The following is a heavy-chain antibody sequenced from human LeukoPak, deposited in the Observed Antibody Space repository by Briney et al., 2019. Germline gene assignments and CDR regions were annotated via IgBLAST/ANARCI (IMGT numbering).Heavy chain of an antibody. CDR1: GGTFSSYA. CDR3: ARGPPYYYDSSGYLGY. J-gene: IGHJ4*02. D-gene: IGHD3-22*01. V-gene: IGHV1-69*13. CDR2: IIPIFGTA. Sequence: SVKVSCKASGGTFSSYAISWVRQAPGQGLEWMGGIIPIFGTANYAQKFQGRVTITADESTSTAYMELSSLRSEDTAVYYCARGPPYYYDSSGYLGYWGQGTLVTVSS.